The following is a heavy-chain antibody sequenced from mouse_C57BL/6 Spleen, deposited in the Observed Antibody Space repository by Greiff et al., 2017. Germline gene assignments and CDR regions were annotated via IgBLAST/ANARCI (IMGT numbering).Heavy chain of an antibody. D-gene: IGHD3-2*02. V-gene: IGHV1-74*01. CDR2: IHPSDSDT. CDR3: AMGGAQAGDAMDY. Sequence: VQLQQPGAELVKPGASVQVSCKASCYTFTSYWLHWVKQMPGQGLEWIGRIHPSDSDTNYNQKFKGKATLTVDKSSSTAYMQLSSLTSEDSAVYYCAMGGAQAGDAMDYWGQGTSVTVSS. CDR1: CYTFTSYW. J-gene: IGHJ4*01.